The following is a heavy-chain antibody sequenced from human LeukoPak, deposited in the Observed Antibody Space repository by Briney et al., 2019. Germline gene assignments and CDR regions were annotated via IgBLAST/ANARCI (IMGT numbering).Heavy chain of an antibody. Sequence: GGSLRLSCAASGFTFSSYWMHWVRQAPGKGLEWVSAISGSGGSTYYADSVKGRFTISRDNSKNTLYLQMNSLRAEDTAVYYCAKGSSGYPSRYYFDYWGQGTLVTVSS. V-gene: IGHV3-23*01. CDR1: GFTFSSYW. CDR2: ISGSGGST. D-gene: IGHD3-22*01. CDR3: AKGSSGYPSRYYFDY. J-gene: IGHJ4*02.